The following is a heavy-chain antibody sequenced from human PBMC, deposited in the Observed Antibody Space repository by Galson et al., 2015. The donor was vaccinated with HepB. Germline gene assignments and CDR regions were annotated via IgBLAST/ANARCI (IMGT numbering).Heavy chain of an antibody. D-gene: IGHD6-13*01. V-gene: IGHV3-23*01. J-gene: IGHJ4*02. CDR1: GFTFSSYA. Sequence: SLRLSCAASGFTFSSYAMSWVRQAPGKGLEWVSAISGSGGSTYYADSVKGRFTISRDNSKNTLYLQMNSLRAEDTAIYYCARDARLLAAADPFDYWGQGTLVTVSS. CDR3: ARDARLLAAADPFDY. CDR2: ISGSGGST.